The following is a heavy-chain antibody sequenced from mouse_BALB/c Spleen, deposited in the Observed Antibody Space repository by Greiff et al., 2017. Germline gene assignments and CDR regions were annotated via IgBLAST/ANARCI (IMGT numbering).Heavy chain of an antibody. D-gene: IGHD2-4*01. V-gene: IGHV5-12-1*01. Sequence: EVMLVESGGGLVKPGGSLKLSCAASGFAFSSYDMSWVRQTPEKRLEWVAYISSGGGSTYYPDTVKGRFTISRDNAKNTLYLQMSSLKSEDTAMYYCARLYDYDEYFDVWGAGTTVTVSS. CDR2: ISSGGGST. CDR3: ARLYDYDEYFDV. CDR1: GFAFSSYD. J-gene: IGHJ1*01.